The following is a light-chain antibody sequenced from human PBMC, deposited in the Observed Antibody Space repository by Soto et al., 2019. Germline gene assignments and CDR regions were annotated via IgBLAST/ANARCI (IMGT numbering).Light chain of an antibody. J-gene: IGLJ2*01. CDR1: SGHSSYA. CDR3: QTWGNGTVV. Sequence: QSVLTQSPSASASLGASVKLTCTLSSGHSSYAIAWHQQQPEKGPRYLMKLNSDGSHSKGDGIPDRFSASTSGAERYLTISSLQSEDEADYYCQTWGNGTVVFGGGTKVTVL. V-gene: IGLV4-69*01. CDR2: LNSDGSH.